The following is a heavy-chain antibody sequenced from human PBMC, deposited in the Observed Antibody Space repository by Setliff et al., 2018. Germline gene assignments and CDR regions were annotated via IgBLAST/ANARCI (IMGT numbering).Heavy chain of an antibody. CDR2: INQSGSG. CDR1: GGSFSDYY. J-gene: IGHJ3*02. V-gene: IGHV4-34*01. D-gene: IGHD1-1*01. CDR3: RQAVVGRDVFDI. Sequence: SETLSLTCTVYGGSFSDYYWGWIRQSPGKRPEWIAEINQSGSGDYNPSFKGRVTISVDTSKKQFSLTLTSVTAADTALYYCRQAVVGRDVFDIWGQGTVVTVSS.